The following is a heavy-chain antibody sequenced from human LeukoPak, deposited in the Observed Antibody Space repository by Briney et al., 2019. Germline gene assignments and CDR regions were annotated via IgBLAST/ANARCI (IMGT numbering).Heavy chain of an antibody. J-gene: IGHJ5*02. CDR3: ARGPTPYRRGYSYGYGPNWFDP. Sequence: PWDTLSLTCAVCGGSFSGYYLSWIRQPPGKGLEWMGEINHSGSTNYNPSLKSRVTISVDTSKNQFSLQLSSVTAADTAVYYCARGPTPYRRGYSYGYGPNWFDPWGQGTLVTVSS. CDR1: GGSFSGYY. D-gene: IGHD5-18*01. CDR2: INHSGST. V-gene: IGHV4-34*01.